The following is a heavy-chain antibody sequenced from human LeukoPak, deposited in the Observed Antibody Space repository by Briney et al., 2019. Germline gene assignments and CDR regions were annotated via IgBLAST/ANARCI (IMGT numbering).Heavy chain of an antibody. J-gene: IGHJ4*02. CDR3: ARGSGYGGNRGDY. D-gene: IGHD4-23*01. V-gene: IGHV3-11*06. CDR2: ICSSSSST. CDR1: GFTLSDYY. Sequence: PGGSLRLSRAPSGFTLSDYYMSWIRPAPGRGLGWVSYICSSSSSTNYAYSVKGRFTISKDNSKNSLYMQMNGLRAEATAVYYCARGSGYGGNRGDYWGQGTLVTVSS.